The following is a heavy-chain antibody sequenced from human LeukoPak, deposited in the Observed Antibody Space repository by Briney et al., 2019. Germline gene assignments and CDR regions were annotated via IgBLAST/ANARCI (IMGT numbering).Heavy chain of an antibody. CDR1: GFTFSSYS. CDR2: ITVTTTFI. D-gene: IGHD1-1*01. V-gene: IGHV3-21*01. CDR3: ARDLPGELGRGVFDI. Sequence: GGSLRLSCAASGFTFSSYSMNWVRQAPGKGLEWVSGITVTTTFIYYADSVKGRFTISRDNAKNSLYLQMNTLRVEDTAVYYCARDLPGELGRGVFDIWGQGTMVTVSS. J-gene: IGHJ3*02.